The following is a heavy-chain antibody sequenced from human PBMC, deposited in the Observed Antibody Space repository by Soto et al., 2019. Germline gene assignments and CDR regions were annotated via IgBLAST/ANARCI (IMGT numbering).Heavy chain of an antibody. CDR3: ARDPDSSGYFYYFDY. CDR2: ISSSSSYT. Sequence: GGSLRLSCAASGFTFSDYYMSWIRQAPGKGLEWVSYISSSSSYTKYADSVKGRFTISRDNAKNSLYLQMNSLRAEDTAVYYCARDPDSSGYFYYFDYWGQGTLVTVSS. CDR1: GFTFSDYY. D-gene: IGHD3-22*01. V-gene: IGHV3-11*05. J-gene: IGHJ4*02.